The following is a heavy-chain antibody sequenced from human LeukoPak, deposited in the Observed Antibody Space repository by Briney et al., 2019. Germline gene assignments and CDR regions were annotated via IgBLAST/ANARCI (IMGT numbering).Heavy chain of an antibody. D-gene: IGHD3-9*01. Sequence: PGGSLRLSCAASGFTFSDYYMSWIRQAPGKGLEWVSYISSSTSYKNYVDSVKGRFTISRDNAKNSLYLQMNSLRAEDTAVYYCAREYYDILTGYRTDAFDIWGQGTMVTVSS. V-gene: IGHV3-11*05. CDR2: ISSSTSYK. J-gene: IGHJ3*02. CDR3: AREYYDILTGYRTDAFDI. CDR1: GFTFSDYY.